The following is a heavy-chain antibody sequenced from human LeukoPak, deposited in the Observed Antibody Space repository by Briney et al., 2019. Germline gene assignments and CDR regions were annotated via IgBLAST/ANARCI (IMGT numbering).Heavy chain of an antibody. V-gene: IGHV3-7*01. D-gene: IGHD2-2*01. Sequence: GGSLRLSCAASGFTFSSYWMSWVRQVPGKGLEWVANIKQDGSEKYYVDSVKGRFTISRDNAKNSLYLQMNSLRAEDTAVYYCARDQIVVVPAARGYYFDYWGQGTLVTVSS. CDR1: GFTFSSYW. J-gene: IGHJ4*02. CDR3: ARDQIVVVPAARGYYFDY. CDR2: IKQDGSEK.